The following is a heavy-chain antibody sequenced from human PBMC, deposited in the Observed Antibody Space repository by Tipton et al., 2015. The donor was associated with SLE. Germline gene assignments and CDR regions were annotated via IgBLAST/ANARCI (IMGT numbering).Heavy chain of an antibody. CDR3: ARQILGGWYFDL. CDR1: GGSISNYY. V-gene: IGHV4-4*07. CDR2: VHSSGRT. J-gene: IGHJ2*01. Sequence: TLSLTCTVSGGSISNYYWSWIRQPAGKGLEWIGRVHSSGRTLYNPSLNSRITVSVDTSKSQFSLKLTSVIAADTAVYYCARQILGGWYFDLWGRGTLVTISS. D-gene: IGHD3-16*01.